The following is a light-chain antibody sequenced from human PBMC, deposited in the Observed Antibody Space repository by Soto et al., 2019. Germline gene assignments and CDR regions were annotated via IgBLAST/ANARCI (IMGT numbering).Light chain of an antibody. V-gene: IGKV1-39*01. CDR2: AAS. Sequence: DIQMTQSPSSLSASVGDRVTITCRASQNISGYLNWYQQKPGKPPKILIYAASSLQSGVPSRFSGSGSGTDFTLTISSLQPEGFATYYCQQSYSNPITFGQGTRLEI. CDR1: QNISGY. CDR3: QQSYSNPIT. J-gene: IGKJ5*01.